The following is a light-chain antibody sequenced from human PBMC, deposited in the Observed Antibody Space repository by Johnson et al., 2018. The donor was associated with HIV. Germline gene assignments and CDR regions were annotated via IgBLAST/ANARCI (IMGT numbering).Light chain of an antibody. CDR1: SSNIGNNY. V-gene: IGLV1-51*02. CDR2: ENN. CDR3: GTWDSSLSAGENV. Sequence: HSVLTQPPSVSAAPGQKVTISCSGSSSNIGNNYVSWYQQLPGTAPKLLIYENNKRPSGIPDRFSGSKSGTSATLGITALQTGDEADYYCGTWDSSLSAGENVFGTGTKVTVL. J-gene: IGLJ1*01.